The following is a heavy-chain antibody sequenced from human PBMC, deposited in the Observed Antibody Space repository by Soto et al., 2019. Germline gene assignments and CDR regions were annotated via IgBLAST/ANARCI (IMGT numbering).Heavy chain of an antibody. CDR2: IYYSGST. CDR3: ARSPLRYFDWASGDDAFDI. Sequence: QVQLQESGPGLVKPSQTLSLTCTVSGGSISSGGYYWSWIRQHPGKGLEWIGYIYYSGSTYYNPSLKSRVTISVDTSKNQFSLKLSSVTAADTAVYYCARSPLRYFDWASGDDAFDIWGQGTMVTVSS. J-gene: IGHJ3*02. CDR1: GGSISSGGYY. D-gene: IGHD3-9*01. V-gene: IGHV4-31*03.